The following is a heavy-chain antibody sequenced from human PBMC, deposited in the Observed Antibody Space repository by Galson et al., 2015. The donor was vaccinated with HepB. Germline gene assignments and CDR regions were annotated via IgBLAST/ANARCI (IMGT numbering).Heavy chain of an antibody. V-gene: IGHV5-10-1*01. D-gene: IGHD3-16*01. Sequence: QSGAEVKKPGESLRISCKGSGYNFTTSWITWVRQMAGKGLEWMGTIDPGDSYSDYSPSFQGHVTISADKAISTVYLQWTSLKASDTAMYYCARHDYQSDYWGQGTLVTVSS. CDR1: GYNFTTSW. CDR2: IDPGDSYS. CDR3: ARHDYQSDY. J-gene: IGHJ4*02.